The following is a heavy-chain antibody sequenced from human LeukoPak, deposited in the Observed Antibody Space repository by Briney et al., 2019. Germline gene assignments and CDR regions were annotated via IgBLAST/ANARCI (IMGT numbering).Heavy chain of an antibody. V-gene: IGHV3-30*02. J-gene: IGHJ4*02. CDR2: IRYDGSNK. Sequence: PGGSLRLSCAASGFTFSSYGMHWVRQAPGKGLEWVAFIRYDGSNKYYADSVKGRFTISRDNFKNTLYPQMNSLRAEDTAVYYCVKDWGVYFDYWGQGTLVTVSS. D-gene: IGHD3-16*01. CDR1: GFTFSSYG. CDR3: VKDWGVYFDY.